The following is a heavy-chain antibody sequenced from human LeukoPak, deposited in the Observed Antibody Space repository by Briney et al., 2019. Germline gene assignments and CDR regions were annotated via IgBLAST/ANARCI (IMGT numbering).Heavy chain of an antibody. CDR2: ISSSIITI. CDR1: GFTISTYS. Sequence: GGSLRLSCAASGFTISTYSMNWVRQAPGKGLEWVSYISSSIITIYYADSVKGRFTISRDNSKNTLYLQMNSLRAEDTAVYYCAKDRWGAAAGGGLDYWGQGTLVTVSS. V-gene: IGHV3-48*04. CDR3: AKDRWGAAAGGGLDY. J-gene: IGHJ4*02. D-gene: IGHD6-13*01.